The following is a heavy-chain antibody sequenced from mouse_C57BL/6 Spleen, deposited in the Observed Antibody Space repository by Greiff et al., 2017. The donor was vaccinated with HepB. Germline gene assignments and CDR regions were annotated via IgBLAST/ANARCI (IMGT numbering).Heavy chain of an antibody. CDR3: ARSSHYGSYWYFDV. D-gene: IGHD1-1*01. CDR1: GYAFSSSW. Sequence: QVQLQQSGPELVKPGASVKISCKASGYAFSSSWMNWVKQRPGKGLEWIGRIYPGDGDTNYNGKFKGKATLTADKSSSTAYMQLSSLTSEDSAVYFCARSSHYGSYWYFDVWGTGTTVTVSS. J-gene: IGHJ1*03. CDR2: IYPGDGDT. V-gene: IGHV1-82*01.